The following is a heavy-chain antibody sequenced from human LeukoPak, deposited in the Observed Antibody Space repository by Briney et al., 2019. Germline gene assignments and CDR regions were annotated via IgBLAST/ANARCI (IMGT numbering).Heavy chain of an antibody. Sequence: TGGSLRLSCATSGFAFSGSAIHWVRQASGKGLEWVGRIRSKANSYATTDVASVRGRFSISRDDSKNTAYLQMNSLKTEDTAVYYSTRPSYDSSVSGVVYWGQGTLVTVSS. J-gene: IGHJ4*02. D-gene: IGHD3-22*01. V-gene: IGHV3-73*01. CDR1: GFAFSGSA. CDR3: TRPSYDSSVSGVVY. CDR2: IRSKANSYAT.